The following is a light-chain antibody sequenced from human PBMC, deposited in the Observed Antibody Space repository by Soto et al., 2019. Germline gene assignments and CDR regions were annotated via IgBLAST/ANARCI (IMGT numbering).Light chain of an antibody. CDR3: QQSYTTPT. J-gene: IGKJ1*01. V-gene: IGKV1-39*01. CDR1: QSITTY. CDR2: AAS. Sequence: DLQMTQSPSSLSASVGDRLAITCRASQSITTYLNWYQHKPGEAPKLLIYAASSLQSGVPSRFSGSGSGTDFTLTISSVQTEDIATYYCQQSYTTPTFGQGTKVEIK.